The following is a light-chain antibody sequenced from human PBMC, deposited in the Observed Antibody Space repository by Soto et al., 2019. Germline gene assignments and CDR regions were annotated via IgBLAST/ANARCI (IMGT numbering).Light chain of an antibody. Sequence: QPVLTQPPSASGTPGQRVTISCSGSSSNIGSNTVNWYQQLPGTAPKLLIYSNNQRPSGVPDRFSGSKSGTSASLAISGLQSEAEADYYCAAWDDSLSAWVFGGGTKLTVL. CDR1: SSNIGSNT. J-gene: IGLJ3*02. CDR2: SNN. V-gene: IGLV1-44*01. CDR3: AAWDDSLSAWV.